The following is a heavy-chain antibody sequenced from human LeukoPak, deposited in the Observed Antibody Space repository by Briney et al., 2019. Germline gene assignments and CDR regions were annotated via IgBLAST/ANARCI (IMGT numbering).Heavy chain of an antibody. CDR3: ARVRYKYGSYYFDY. Sequence: GGSLRLSCAASGFIFSDNYMSWIRQAPGKGLEWVSHISSGGTITNYADSVKGRFTISRDNAKNSLYLQMNSLRAEDTAVYFCARVRYKYGSYYFDYWGQGTLVTVSS. J-gene: IGHJ4*02. CDR1: GFIFSDNY. CDR2: ISSGGTIT. D-gene: IGHD3-10*01. V-gene: IGHV3-11*01.